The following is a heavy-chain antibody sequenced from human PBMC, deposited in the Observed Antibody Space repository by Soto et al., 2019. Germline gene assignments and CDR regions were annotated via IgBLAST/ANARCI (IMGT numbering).Heavy chain of an antibody. J-gene: IGHJ4*02. Sequence: GGSLRLSCAVSGFAFSGYAMTWVRQAPGKGLEWVSGISGSGLTVYYADSVKGRFTISKDSSKNTLYLQMNSLGAEDAAVYYCAKPFYSDSDGYYDGRYYFDYWGQGALVTVSS. CDR3: AKPFYSDSDGYYDGRYYFDY. V-gene: IGHV3-23*01. CDR2: ISGSGLTV. CDR1: GFAFSGYA. D-gene: IGHD3-22*01.